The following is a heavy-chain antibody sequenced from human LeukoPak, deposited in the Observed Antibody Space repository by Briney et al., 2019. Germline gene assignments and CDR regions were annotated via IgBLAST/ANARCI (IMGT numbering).Heavy chain of an antibody. CDR2: IHHNWTS. D-gene: IGHD1-14*01. CDR3: ARGRKVSGVRRINWARHENYFFYYIDV. J-gene: IGHJ6*03. CDR1: GGSFSGSY. V-gene: IGHV4-34*01. Sequence: SETLSLTCAVYGGSFSGSYWTLIRQRPRKGPGLNWEIHHNWTSHLHPSLQSRVSISVDTAKNQFFLRVASMTAADTALYYCARGRKVSGVRRINWARHENYFFYYIDVWGKGTSVSVSS.